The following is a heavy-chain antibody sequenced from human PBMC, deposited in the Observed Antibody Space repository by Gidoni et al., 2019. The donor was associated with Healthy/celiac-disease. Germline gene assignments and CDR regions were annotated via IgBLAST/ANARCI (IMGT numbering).Heavy chain of an antibody. CDR1: GFTFSSYA. J-gene: IGHJ4*02. V-gene: IGHV3-23*01. Sequence: EVQLLESGGGLVQPGGSLRLSCAASGFTFSSYAMGWVRQAPGKGLEWVSAISGSGGSTYYADSVKGRFTISRDNSKNTLYLQMNSLRAEDTAVYYCAKIKVYDSSGYYYATEYYWGQGTLVTVSS. CDR3: AKIKVYDSSGYYYATEYY. D-gene: IGHD3-22*01. CDR2: ISGSGGST.